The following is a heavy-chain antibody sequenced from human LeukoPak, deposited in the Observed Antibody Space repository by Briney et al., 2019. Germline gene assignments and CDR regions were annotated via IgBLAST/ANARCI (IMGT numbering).Heavy chain of an antibody. Sequence: ASVKVSCKASGYTFTNYDINWVRQATGQGLEWMGWMNPNSGNTGYAQKFQGRVTMTRNTSISTAYMELSSLRSEDTAVYYCARGSWGSGYNWFDPWGQGTPVTVSS. V-gene: IGHV1-8*01. CDR3: ARGSWGSGYNWFDP. J-gene: IGHJ5*02. CDR1: GYTFTNYD. D-gene: IGHD3-3*01. CDR2: MNPNSGNT.